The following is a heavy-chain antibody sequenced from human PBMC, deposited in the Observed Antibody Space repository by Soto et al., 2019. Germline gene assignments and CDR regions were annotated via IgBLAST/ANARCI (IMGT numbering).Heavy chain of an antibody. V-gene: IGHV4-59*08. Sequence: SETLSLTCTVSGGSISSYYWSWIRQPPGKGLEWIGYIYYSGSTNYNPSLKSRVTISVDTSKNQFSLKLSSVTAADTAVYYCARHAGSSYGYYYYYMDVWGKGTTVTVSS. CDR1: GGSISSYY. CDR3: ARHAGSSYGYYYYYMDV. J-gene: IGHJ6*03. D-gene: IGHD5-18*01. CDR2: IYYSGST.